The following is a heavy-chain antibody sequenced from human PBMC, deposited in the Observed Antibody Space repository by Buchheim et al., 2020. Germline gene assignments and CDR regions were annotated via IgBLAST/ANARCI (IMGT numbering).Heavy chain of an antibody. Sequence: EVQLLESGGGLVQPGGSLRLSCAASGLTLSSYAMSWVRQAPGKGLEWVSANSATGVTTYYSDSVEGRFTIPRNTAKNSLYLQMNSLRAEDTAVYYCARDLGKSYYWGQGTL. J-gene: IGHJ4*02. CDR2: NSATGVTT. CDR1: GLTLSSYA. D-gene: IGHD3-16*01. V-gene: IGHV3-23*01. CDR3: ARDLGKSYY.